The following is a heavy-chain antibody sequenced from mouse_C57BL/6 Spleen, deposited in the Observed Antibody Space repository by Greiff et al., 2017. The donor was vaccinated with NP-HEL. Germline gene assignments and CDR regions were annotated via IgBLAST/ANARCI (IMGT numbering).Heavy chain of an antibody. CDR3: ARGTYYDYEYWYFDV. CDR1: GFSLTSYG. J-gene: IGHJ1*03. CDR2: IWSDGST. Sequence: VPVVESGPGLVAPSQSLSITCTVSGFSLTSYGVHWVRPPPGKGLEWLVVIWSDGSTTSNSALKSRLSISKDNSKSQVFLKMNSLQTDDTAMYYCARGTYYDYEYWYFDVWGTGTTVTVSS. D-gene: IGHD2-4*01. V-gene: IGHV2-6*03.